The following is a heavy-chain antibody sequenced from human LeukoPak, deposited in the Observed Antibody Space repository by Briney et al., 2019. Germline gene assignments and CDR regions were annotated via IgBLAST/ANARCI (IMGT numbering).Heavy chain of an antibody. CDR3: AKDPQLLWFGELLDHYFDY. J-gene: IGHJ4*03. CDR1: GFTFSSYG. V-gene: IGHV3-30*18. CDR2: ISYDGSNK. Sequence: GRSLRPSCAASGFTFSSYGMHWVRQAPGKGLEWVAVISYDGSNKYYADSVKGRFTISRDNSKNTLYLQMNSLRAEDTAVYYCAKDPQLLWFGELLDHYFDYWGHGTLVTVSS. D-gene: IGHD3-10*01.